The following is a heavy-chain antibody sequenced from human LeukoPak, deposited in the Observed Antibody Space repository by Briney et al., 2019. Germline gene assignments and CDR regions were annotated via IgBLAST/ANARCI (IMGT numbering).Heavy chain of an antibody. J-gene: IGHJ3*02. V-gene: IGHV1-69*04. CDR1: GGTFSSYA. CDR3: AIERYYYDSSARAFDI. D-gene: IGHD3-22*01. Sequence: ASVKVSCKASGGTFSSYAISWVRQAPGQGLEWMGRIIPILGIANYAQKLQGRVTITADKSTSTAYMELSSLRSEDTAVYYCAIERYYYDSSARAFDIWGQGTMVTVSS. CDR2: IIPILGIA.